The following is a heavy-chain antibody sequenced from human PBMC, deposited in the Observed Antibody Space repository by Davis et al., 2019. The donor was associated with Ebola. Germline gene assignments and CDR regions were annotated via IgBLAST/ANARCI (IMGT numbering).Heavy chain of an antibody. CDR2: INAAKGNT. V-gene: IGHV1-3*01. CDR1: GYSFSTYA. Sequence: ASVKVSCKASGYSFSTYAIHWLRQAPGQRREWMGLINAAKGNTKYSQKFQGRVTMTRDTSAGTAYMEMSSLTSEDTAVYYCARTFVGGWLFDYWGQGTLVTVSS. J-gene: IGHJ4*02. D-gene: IGHD1-26*01. CDR3: ARTFVGGWLFDY.